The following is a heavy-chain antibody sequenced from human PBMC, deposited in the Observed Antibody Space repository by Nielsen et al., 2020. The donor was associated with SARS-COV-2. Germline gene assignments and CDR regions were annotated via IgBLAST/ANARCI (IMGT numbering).Heavy chain of an antibody. V-gene: IGHV1-18*01. J-gene: IGHJ4*02. CDR3: ARGVQLVSSPIDY. CDR1: GYTFIRYG. CDR2: INAYNGDT. Sequence: ASVKVSCKASGYTFIRYGISWVRQAPGQGLEWMGWINAYNGDTNYAQNVQGRVAITTDTLTSTAYMELRSLRSDDTAVYYCARGVQLVSSPIDYWGQGTLVTVSS. D-gene: IGHD6-13*01.